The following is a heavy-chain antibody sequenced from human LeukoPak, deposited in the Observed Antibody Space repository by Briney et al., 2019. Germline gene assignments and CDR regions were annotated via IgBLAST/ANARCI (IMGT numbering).Heavy chain of an antibody. CDR2: IHYSGGT. CDR1: GGSISSYY. D-gene: IGHD6-13*01. V-gene: IGHV4-59*01. CDR3: AKSGPAASTAGLFDY. J-gene: IGHJ4*02. Sequence: SETLSLTSTVSGGSISSYYWIWIRQPPGKGLEWIGYIHYSGGTNHNPSLKNRVTMSIDTSKNQFSLRLSSVTAADTAVYYCAKSGPAASTAGLFDYWGQGTLVTVST.